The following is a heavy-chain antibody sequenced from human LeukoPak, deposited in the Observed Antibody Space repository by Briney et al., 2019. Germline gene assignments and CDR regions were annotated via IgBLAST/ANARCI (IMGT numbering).Heavy chain of an antibody. V-gene: IGHV1-2*02. J-gene: IGHJ4*02. CDR3: ARELPSPSDHHYLDY. CDR2: INPNSGGT. Sequence: ASVNVSCKASGYTFTGYYLHWVRQAPGHQLEWMGWINPNSGGTRYAQKFQGRVTVTRETFISTAYMELSRLRSCDTAVYYCARELPSPSDHHYLDYRGQATLVTVSS. D-gene: IGHD1-14*01. CDR1: GYTFTGYY.